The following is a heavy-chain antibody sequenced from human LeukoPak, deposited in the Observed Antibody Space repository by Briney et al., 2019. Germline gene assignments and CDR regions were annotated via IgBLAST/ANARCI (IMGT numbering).Heavy chain of an antibody. V-gene: IGHV3-23*01. CDR3: AKAPLESGSYYTGPYYFDY. CDR2: ISGSGGST. J-gene: IGHJ4*02. D-gene: IGHD1-26*01. Sequence: GGSLRLSCAASGFTFSSYAMSWVRQAPGKGLKWVSAISGSGGSTYYADSVKGRFPISRDNSKITPCLQMNSLRAADTAVYFCAKAPLESGSYYTGPYYFDYWGQGTLVTVSS. CDR1: GFTFSSYA.